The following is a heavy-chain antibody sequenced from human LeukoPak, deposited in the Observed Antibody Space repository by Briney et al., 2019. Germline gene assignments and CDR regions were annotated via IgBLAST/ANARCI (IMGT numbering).Heavy chain of an antibody. D-gene: IGHD3-22*01. Sequence: GRSLRLSCAASGFTFSSYGMHWVRQAPGKGLEWVAVISYDGSNKYYADSVKGRFTISRDNSKNTLYLQMNSLRAEDTAVYYCAKETYYYDSSGYYPFDYWGQGTLVTVSS. CDR3: AKETYYYDSSGYYPFDY. J-gene: IGHJ4*02. CDR2: ISYDGSNK. V-gene: IGHV3-30*18. CDR1: GFTFSSYG.